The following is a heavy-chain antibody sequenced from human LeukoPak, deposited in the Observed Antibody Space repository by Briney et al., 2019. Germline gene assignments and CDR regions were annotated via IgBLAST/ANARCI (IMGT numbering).Heavy chain of an antibody. V-gene: IGHV3-23*01. J-gene: IGHJ4*02. CDR2: ISDSGDRT. CDR1: GFPFSNYA. D-gene: IGHD3-22*01. CDR3: AKRLGTSGYHDY. Sequence: GGSLRLSCAASGFPFSNYAMTWVRQARGKGLERVSGISDSGDRTYYADSVKGRFTISRDNSKNMLYLQMNSLRVEDTALYYCAKRLGTSGYHDYWGQGTLVTVSS.